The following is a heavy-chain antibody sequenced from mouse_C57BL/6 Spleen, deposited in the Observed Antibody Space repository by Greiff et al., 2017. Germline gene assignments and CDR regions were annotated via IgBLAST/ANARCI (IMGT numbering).Heavy chain of an antibody. D-gene: IGHD1-1*01. Sequence: EVKLVESGEGLVKPGGSLKLSCAASGFTFSSYAMSWVRQTPEKRLEWVAYISSGGDYIYYADTVKGRFTISRDNARNTLYLQMSSLKSEDTAMYYCTRSLSTVDWYFDVWGTGTTVTVSS. CDR2: ISSGGDYI. CDR1: GFTFSSYA. V-gene: IGHV5-9-1*02. CDR3: TRSLSTVDWYFDV. J-gene: IGHJ1*03.